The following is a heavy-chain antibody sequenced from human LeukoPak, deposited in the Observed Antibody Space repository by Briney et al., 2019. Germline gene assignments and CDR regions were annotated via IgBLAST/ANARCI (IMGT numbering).Heavy chain of an antibody. CDR3: ARSSRFLTGAY. CDR2: INPSGGST. D-gene: IGHD3-9*01. V-gene: IGHV1-46*01. Sequence: ASVKVSCMASGYTFTSYYMHWVRQAPGQGLEWMGIINPSGGSTSYAQKFQGRVTMTRDTSTSTVYMELSSLRSEDTAVYYCARSSRFLTGAYWGQGTLVTVSS. J-gene: IGHJ4*02. CDR1: GYTFTSYY.